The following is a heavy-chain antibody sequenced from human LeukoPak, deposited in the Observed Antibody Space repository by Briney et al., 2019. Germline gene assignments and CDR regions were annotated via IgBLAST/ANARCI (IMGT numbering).Heavy chain of an antibody. D-gene: IGHD5-12*01. CDR2: IDHSGST. J-gene: IGHJ4*02. CDR1: GGSFSGFH. CDR3: ARFPVSAYDY. V-gene: IGHV4-34*01. Sequence: SETLSLTCAVYGGSFSGFHWNWICQPPGKGLEWIGEIDHSGSTNYNPSLKSRVTISVDTSKNQFSLKLSSVTAADTAVYFCARFPVSAYDYWGQGVLVTVSS.